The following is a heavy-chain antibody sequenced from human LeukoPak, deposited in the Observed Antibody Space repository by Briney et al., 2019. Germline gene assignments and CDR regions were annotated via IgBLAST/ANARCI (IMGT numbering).Heavy chain of an antibody. CDR1: GGSVSSYY. CDR2: ISNNGRI. V-gene: IGHV4-59*08. Sequence: PSETLSLTCTVSGGSVSSYYWNWVRQSPGKGLEWIGYISNNGRIDYNPSLKTRVTISLDTSENQFSLKLTSVTAADTAMYYCARQSTHSGNYYLYPMDVWGQGTTVTVSS. D-gene: IGHD1-26*01. CDR3: ARQSTHSGNYYLYPMDV. J-gene: IGHJ6*02.